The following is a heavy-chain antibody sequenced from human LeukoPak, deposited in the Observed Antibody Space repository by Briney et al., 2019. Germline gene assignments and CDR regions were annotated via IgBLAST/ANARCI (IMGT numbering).Heavy chain of an antibody. V-gene: IGHV3-23*01. CDR1: GFTFSSYA. CDR3: AKDVKLGFYYYYYMDV. D-gene: IGHD6-6*01. CDR2: ISGSGGST. J-gene: IGHJ6*03. Sequence: GGSLRLSCAASGFTFSSYAMSWVRQAPGKGLEWVSAISGSGGSTYYADSVKGRFTISRDNSKNTLYLQMNSLRAEDTAVYYCAKDVKLGFYYYYYMDVWGKGTTVTVSS.